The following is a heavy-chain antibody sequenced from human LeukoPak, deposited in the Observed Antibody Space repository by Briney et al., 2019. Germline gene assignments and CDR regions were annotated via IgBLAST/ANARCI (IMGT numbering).Heavy chain of an antibody. J-gene: IGHJ4*02. Sequence: SETLSLTCTASGGSISSYYWSWIRQPPGKGLEWIGYIYYSGSTNYNPSLKSRVTISVDTSKNQFSLKLSSVTAADTAVYYCAMYSSSVNNFDYWGQGTLVTVSS. CDR1: GGSISSYY. CDR3: AMYSSSVNNFDY. V-gene: IGHV4-59*01. D-gene: IGHD6-13*01. CDR2: IYYSGST.